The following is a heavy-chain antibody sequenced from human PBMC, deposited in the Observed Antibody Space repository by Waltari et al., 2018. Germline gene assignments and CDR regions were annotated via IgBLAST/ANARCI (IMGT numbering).Heavy chain of an antibody. CDR2: IIPIFGTA. Sequence: QVQLVQSGAGVTKPGSSVKVSCRASGGTVSSYDTSWVRLAPGQGLQWMGGIIPIFGTANYAQKFQGRVTITADESTSTAYMELSSLRSEDTAVYYCARGRYSNYVGSFDYWGQGTLVTVSS. CDR1: GGTVSSYD. CDR3: ARGRYSNYVGSFDY. J-gene: IGHJ4*02. V-gene: IGHV1-69*01. D-gene: IGHD4-4*01.